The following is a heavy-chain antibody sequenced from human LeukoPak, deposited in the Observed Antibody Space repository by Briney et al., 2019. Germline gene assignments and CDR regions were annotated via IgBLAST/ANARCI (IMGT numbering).Heavy chain of an antibody. Sequence: GRSLRLSCAAPGFTFSSYAMHWVRQAPGKGLEWVALISYDGFNKYYADSVKGRFTISRDNSKNTLYLQMNSLRAEDTAVYYCARPTLPYYYYYGMDVWGQGTTVTVS. CDR2: ISYDGFNK. V-gene: IGHV3-30-3*01. CDR3: ARPTLPYYYYYGMDV. CDR1: GFTFSSYA. J-gene: IGHJ6*02. D-gene: IGHD2/OR15-2a*01.